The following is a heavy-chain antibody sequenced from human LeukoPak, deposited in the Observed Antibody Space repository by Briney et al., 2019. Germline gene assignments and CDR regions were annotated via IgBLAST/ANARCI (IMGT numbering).Heavy chain of an antibody. V-gene: IGHV3-15*01. CDR1: GLTFSNAW. Sequence: GGSLRLSCAASGLTFSNAWMTWVRQAPGKGLEWVGRIKSKSDGGAIDYAAPVRGRFTISRDDSKNTLYLQMNSLGSEDTAVYYCASTNDGGVQPFDYWGQGTLVTVSS. CDR3: ASTNDGGVQPFDY. CDR2: IKSKSDGGAI. D-gene: IGHD1-1*01. J-gene: IGHJ4*02.